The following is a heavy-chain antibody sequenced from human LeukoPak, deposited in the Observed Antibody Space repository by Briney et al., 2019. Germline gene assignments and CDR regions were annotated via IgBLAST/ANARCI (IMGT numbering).Heavy chain of an antibody. CDR1: GFTFSTSW. V-gene: IGHV3-7*03. Sequence: GGSLRLSCAASGFTFSTSWMSWVRQVPGKGLEWVANIKKDGSETYYVDSVKGRFTIPRDNAKNSLYLQMNSLRAEDTAMYYCARGRYSGTTYYFDYWGQGTLVTVSS. J-gene: IGHJ4*02. D-gene: IGHD5-12*01. CDR3: ARGRYSGTTYYFDY. CDR2: IKKDGSET.